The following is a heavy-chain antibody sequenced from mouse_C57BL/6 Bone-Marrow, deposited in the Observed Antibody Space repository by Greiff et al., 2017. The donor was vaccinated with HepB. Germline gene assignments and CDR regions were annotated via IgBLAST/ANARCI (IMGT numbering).Heavy chain of an antibody. CDR2: IRSKSNNYAT. CDR1: GFSFNTYA. J-gene: IGHJ2*01. D-gene: IGHD1-1*01. V-gene: IGHV10-1*01. CDR3: VRSLIYYYGSHYFDY. Sequence: EVKVVESGGGLVQPKGSLKLSCAASGFSFNTYAMNWVRQAPGKGLEWVARIRSKSNNYATYYADSVKDRFTISRDDSESMLYLQMNNLKAEDTAMYYCVRSLIYYYGSHYFDYWGQGTTLTVSS.